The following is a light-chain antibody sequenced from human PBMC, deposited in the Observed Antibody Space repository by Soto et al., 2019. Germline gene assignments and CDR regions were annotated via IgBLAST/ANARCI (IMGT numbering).Light chain of an antibody. V-gene: IGKV3-20*01. CDR3: QQYGSSLIT. CDR1: QSVSSSY. J-gene: IGKJ5*01. Sequence: IVLTQSPGTLSLSPGDRATISCRASQSVSSSYLAWYQQKPGQAPRLLIYGASNRATGVPDRFSGSGSGTDFTLTISRLEPEDFAVYYCQQYGSSLITFGQGTRLE. CDR2: GAS.